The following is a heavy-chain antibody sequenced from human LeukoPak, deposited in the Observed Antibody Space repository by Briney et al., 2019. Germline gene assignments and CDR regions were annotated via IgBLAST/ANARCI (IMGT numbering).Heavy chain of an antibody. CDR2: ISSSGSTI. CDR1: GFTLDNYE. CDR3: AREALLFKFDY. J-gene: IGHJ4*02. Sequence: PAWSLTLPRAVSGFTLDNYEMNWLRQPPAKGLEWVSYISSSGSTIYYPDSVKGRFTISRDNVKNSLYLQMNNLRVEDTAVYYCAREALLFKFDYWGQGTLVTVSS. D-gene: IGHD2-21*01. V-gene: IGHV3-48*03.